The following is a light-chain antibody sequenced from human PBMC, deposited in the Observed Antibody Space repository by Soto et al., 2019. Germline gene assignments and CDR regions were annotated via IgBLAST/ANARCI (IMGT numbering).Light chain of an antibody. J-gene: IGKJ2*01. CDR3: QHSLTIPYT. CDR1: QTISTH. V-gene: IGKV1-39*01. Sequence: DIQMTQSPSSLSASVGDRVTITCRASQTISTHLNWYQQKPGKAPKLLIYAASTLQSGVPSRFSGSGSGTDFTLTINSLQPEDFATYYCQHSLTIPYTFGQGPKLHIK. CDR2: AAS.